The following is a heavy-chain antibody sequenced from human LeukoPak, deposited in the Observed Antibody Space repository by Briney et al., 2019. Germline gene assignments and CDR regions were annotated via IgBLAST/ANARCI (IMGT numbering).Heavy chain of an antibody. CDR1: AFTFNNYW. J-gene: IGHJ4*02. Sequence: PGGSLRLSCAASAFTFNNYWMSWVRQAPGKGLEWVANIKQDGSEKYYVDSVKGRFTISRDNAKNSLYVQMNSLRAEDTAVYYCDRGGSYFDYWGQGTLVTVSS. D-gene: IGHD2-15*01. CDR3: DRGGSYFDY. V-gene: IGHV3-7*01. CDR2: IKQDGSEK.